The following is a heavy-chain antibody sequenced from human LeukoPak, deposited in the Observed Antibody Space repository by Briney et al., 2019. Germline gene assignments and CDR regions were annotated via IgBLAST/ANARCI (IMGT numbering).Heavy chain of an antibody. Sequence: GGSLRLSCAASGFTFRNYGMHWVRQAPGKGLEWVTFIRDDGSKNYVDSVKGRFTISRDNSKNTMYLQMASLRREDTAIYFCAKDLGTRSAHDAFDIWGQGTLVTVSS. CDR1: GFTFRNYG. J-gene: IGHJ3*02. D-gene: IGHD1-1*01. CDR2: IRDDGSK. CDR3: AKDLGTRSAHDAFDI. V-gene: IGHV3-30*02.